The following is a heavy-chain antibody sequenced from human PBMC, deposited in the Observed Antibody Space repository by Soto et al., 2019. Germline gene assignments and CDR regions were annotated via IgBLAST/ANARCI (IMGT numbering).Heavy chain of an antibody. CDR1: GYTFTSYP. CDR3: ARVNKYSSSWYYFVY. V-gene: IGHV1-3*01. CDR2: INAGNGNT. J-gene: IGHJ4*02. Sequence: ASVKVSCKASGYTFTSYPMHWVRQAPGQRLEWMGWINAGNGNTKYSQKFQGRVTITRDTSASTAYMELSSLRSEDTALYYCARVNKYSSSWYYFVYWGQGTLVTVSS. D-gene: IGHD6-6*01.